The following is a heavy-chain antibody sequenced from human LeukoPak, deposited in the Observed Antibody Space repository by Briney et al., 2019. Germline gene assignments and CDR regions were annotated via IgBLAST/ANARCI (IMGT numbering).Heavy chain of an antibody. J-gene: IGHJ4*02. CDR1: GFTFNKYA. CDR3: AKRDNSGRYSLDY. Sequence: GGSLRLSCAASGFTFNKYAMSWVRQAPGKGLEWVSSISSESSGTYYADSVKGRFTISRDNSKNTLYLQMNSLRAEDTAVYYCAKRDNSGRYSLDYWGQGTLITVSS. D-gene: IGHD6-19*01. CDR2: ISSESSGT. V-gene: IGHV3-23*01.